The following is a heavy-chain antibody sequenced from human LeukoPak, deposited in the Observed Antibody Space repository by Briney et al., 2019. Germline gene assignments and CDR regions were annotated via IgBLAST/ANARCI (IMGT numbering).Heavy chain of an antibody. V-gene: IGHV4-34*01. J-gene: IGHJ4*02. CDR1: GGSFSGYY. CDR3: ARARGSTSHFDY. Sequence: SETLSLTCAVYGGSFSGYYWSWIRQPPGKGLEWIGEINHSRSTNYNPSLKSRVTISVDTSKNQFSLKLSSVTAADTAVYYCARARGSTSHFDYWGQGTLVTVSS. CDR2: INHSRST. D-gene: IGHD2-2*01.